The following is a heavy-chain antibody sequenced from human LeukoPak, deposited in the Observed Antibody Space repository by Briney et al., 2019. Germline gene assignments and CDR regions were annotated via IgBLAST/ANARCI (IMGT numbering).Heavy chain of an antibody. D-gene: IGHD3-9*01. V-gene: IGHV3-66*01. CDR2: IYSGGST. CDR3: AREGDFNYDILTGYYIEGGYFDY. Sequence: GGSLRLSCAASGFTVSSNYMSWVRQAPGKGLEWVSVIYSGGSTYYADSVKGRFTISRDNSKNTLYLQMNSLRAEDTAVYYCAREGDFNYDILTGYYIEGGYFDYWGQGTLVTVSS. J-gene: IGHJ4*02. CDR1: GFTVSSNY.